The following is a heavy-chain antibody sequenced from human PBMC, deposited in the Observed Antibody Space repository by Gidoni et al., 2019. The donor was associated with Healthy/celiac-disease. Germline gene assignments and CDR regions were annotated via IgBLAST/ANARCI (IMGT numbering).Heavy chain of an antibody. Sequence: QVQLVQSGAEVKKPGASVKVSCKASGYTFTGYYMHWVRPAPGQGLAWMGWINPNRCGTNYAQKFQGRVTMTRDTSISTAYMELSRLRSDDTAVYYCARSGGRCSSTSCPHYYFDYWGQGTLVTVSS. CDR2: INPNRCGT. D-gene: IGHD2-2*01. V-gene: IGHV1-2*02. CDR3: ARSGGRCSSTSCPHYYFDY. J-gene: IGHJ4*02. CDR1: GYTFTGYY.